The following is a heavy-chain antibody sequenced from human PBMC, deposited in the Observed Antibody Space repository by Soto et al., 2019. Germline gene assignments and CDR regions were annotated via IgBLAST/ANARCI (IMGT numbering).Heavy chain of an antibody. D-gene: IGHD1-26*01. CDR3: ARDRGQGGGYLAFYYGMDG. CDR2: IIPIFGTA. Sequence: QVQLVQSGAEVKKPGSSVKVSCKASGGTFSSYAISWVRQAPGQGLEWMGGIIPIFGTANYAQKFQGRVTITADESTSTAYMGVGRLRFEDTAVFYCARDRGQGGGYLAFYYGMDGWGQGTTVTVSS. J-gene: IGHJ6*01. V-gene: IGHV1-69*01. CDR1: GGTFSSYA.